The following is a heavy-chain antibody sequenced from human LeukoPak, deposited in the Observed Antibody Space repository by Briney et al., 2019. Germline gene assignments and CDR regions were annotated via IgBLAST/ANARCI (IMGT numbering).Heavy chain of an antibody. Sequence: GGSLRLSCAASGFTFSSYAMSWVRQAPGKGLEWVSAISGSGGSTYYADSVKGRFTISRDNSKNTLYLQMNSLRAEDTAVYYCARGEWFGELPYDYWGQGTLVTVSS. D-gene: IGHD3-10*01. CDR3: ARGEWFGELPYDY. V-gene: IGHV3-23*01. J-gene: IGHJ4*02. CDR1: GFTFSSYA. CDR2: ISGSGGST.